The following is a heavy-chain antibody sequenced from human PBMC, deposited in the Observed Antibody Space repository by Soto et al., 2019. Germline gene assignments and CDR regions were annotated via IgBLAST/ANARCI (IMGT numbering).Heavy chain of an antibody. CDR1: GYYFPSYW. V-gene: IGHV5-51*01. Sequence: GESLNISCKGSGYYFPSYWIGWVRQMPGKGLEWMGIFYPGDSDTRYSPSFQRQVTISTDRSISTAYLQWSRLKPSDTAMYYCARQGNGGEGFDYWGQGTLVTVSS. CDR3: ARQGNGGEGFDY. CDR2: FYPGDSDT. J-gene: IGHJ4*02. D-gene: IGHD3-10*01.